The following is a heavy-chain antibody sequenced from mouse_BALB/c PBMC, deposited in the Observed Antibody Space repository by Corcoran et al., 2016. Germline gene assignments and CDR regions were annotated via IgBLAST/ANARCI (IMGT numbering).Heavy chain of an antibody. CDR1: GYSFTGYY. D-gene: IGHD2-3*01. CDR2: IRCYNGVI. Sequence: LVKTWASVKISCKASGYSFTGYYMHWVKQSHGKSREWIGYIRCYNGVISYNQKFKGKPTFTLDTSSSTAYMQFNSLTSEDSAVYYCARGGDGYFSPFAYWGQGTLVTVS. CDR3: ARGGDGYFSPFAY. V-gene: IGHV1S34*01. J-gene: IGHJ3*01.